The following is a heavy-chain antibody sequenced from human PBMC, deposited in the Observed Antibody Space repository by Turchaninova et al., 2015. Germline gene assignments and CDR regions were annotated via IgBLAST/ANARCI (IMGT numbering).Heavy chain of an antibody. CDR3: AREVPSSSWSYFDY. D-gene: IGHD6-13*01. CDR2: NNCHSGGT. Sequence: QVQLVQSGAEVENPVASEKVSCKASGYTFPAHDMHWVRQAPGQGLEWVGRNNCHSGGTNNAQKFQGTVTMTRDTSISTAYMELRRLRSDDTAVYYCAREVPSSSWSYFDYWGQGTLVTVSS. V-gene: IGHV1-2*06. CDR1: GYTFPAHD. J-gene: IGHJ4*02.